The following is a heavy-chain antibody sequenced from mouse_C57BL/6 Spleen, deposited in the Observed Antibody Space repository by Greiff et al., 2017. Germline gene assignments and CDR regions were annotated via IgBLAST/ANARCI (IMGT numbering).Heavy chain of an antibody. CDR3: ARSDYGNSYYFGC. V-gene: IGHV1-59*01. D-gene: IGHD2-1*01. Sequence: QVQLQQPGAELVRPGTSVKLSCKASGYTFTSYWMHWVKQRPGQGLEWIGVIDPSDSYTNYNQKFKGKATLTVDTSSSTAYMQLSSLTSEDSAVYYCARSDYGNSYYFGCWGQGTTLTVSS. J-gene: IGHJ2*01. CDR1: GYTFTSYW. CDR2: IDPSDSYT.